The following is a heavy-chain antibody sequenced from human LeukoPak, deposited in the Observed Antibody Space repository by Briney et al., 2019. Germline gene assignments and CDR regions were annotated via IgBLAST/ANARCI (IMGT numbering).Heavy chain of an antibody. D-gene: IGHD5-24*01. Sequence: PGGTQRLSCAASGFTFSNYGMNWVRQAPGKGLEWVSGIRANGITTYYADSVKGRFTISRDNSRNMVHLQMNGLRVEDTAIYYCANDLGWIQLNLGRGQGTLVTVSS. CDR3: ANDLGWIQLNLG. V-gene: IGHV3-23*01. CDR1: GFTFSNYG. CDR2: IRANGITT. J-gene: IGHJ4*02.